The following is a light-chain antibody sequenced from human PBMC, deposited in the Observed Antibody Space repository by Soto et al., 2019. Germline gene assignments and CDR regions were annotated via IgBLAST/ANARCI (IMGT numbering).Light chain of an antibody. CDR2: GGS. Sequence: EIVFTQSRGTLSLSPVGRATPSSRASQSVSSSYLAWSEQKPGQAPRLRIFGGSSRATGIRDRFSGSGSGTDFALGIRRLEPEEFAVYYCQQYSSLWTFGQGTKVDIK. V-gene: IGKV3-20*01. CDR3: QQYSSLWT. J-gene: IGKJ1*01. CDR1: QSVSSSY.